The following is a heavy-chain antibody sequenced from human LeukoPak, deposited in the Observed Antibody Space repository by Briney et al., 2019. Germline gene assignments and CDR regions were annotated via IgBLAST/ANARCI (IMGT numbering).Heavy chain of an antibody. Sequence: GGSLRLSCAASGFTFSSYGMHWVRQAPGKGLEWVAVISYDGSNKYYADSVKGRFTISRDNSKNTLYLQMNSLRAEDTAVYYCALGAVAAYYFDYWGQGTLVTVSS. D-gene: IGHD6-19*01. J-gene: IGHJ4*02. V-gene: IGHV3-30*03. CDR1: GFTFSSYG. CDR3: ALGAVAAYYFDY. CDR2: ISYDGSNK.